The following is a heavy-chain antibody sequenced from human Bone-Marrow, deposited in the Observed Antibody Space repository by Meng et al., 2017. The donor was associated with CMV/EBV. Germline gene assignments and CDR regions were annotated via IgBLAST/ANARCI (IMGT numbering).Heavy chain of an antibody. CDR1: GGTFSSYT. CDR3: ARVSRSGGSYPFDY. V-gene: IGHV1-69*02. Sequence: SVKVSCKASGGTFSSYTISWVRQAPGQGLEWMGRIIPILGIANYAQKFQGRVTITADKSTSTAYMELSSLRSEDTAGYYCARVSRSGGSYPFDYWGQGTLVTVSS. D-gene: IGHD1-26*01. J-gene: IGHJ4*02. CDR2: IIPILGIA.